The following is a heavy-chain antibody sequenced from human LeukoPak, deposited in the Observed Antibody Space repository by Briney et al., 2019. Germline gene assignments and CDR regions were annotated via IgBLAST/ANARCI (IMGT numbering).Heavy chain of an antibody. CDR3: ASLGRADY. D-gene: IGHD2-15*01. CDR2: ISSNGGST. CDR1: GFTFSSYA. J-gene: IGHJ4*02. V-gene: IGHV3-64*01. Sequence: GGSLRLSCAASGFTFSSYAMHWVRQAPGKGLEYVSAISSNGGSTYYANSVKGRFTISRDNSKNTLYLQMGSLRAEDMAVYYCASLGRADYWGQGTLVTVSS.